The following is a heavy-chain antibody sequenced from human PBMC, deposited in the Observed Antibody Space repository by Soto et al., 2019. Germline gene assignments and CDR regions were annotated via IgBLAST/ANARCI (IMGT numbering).Heavy chain of an antibody. Sequence: PGGSLRLSCAASGFTFSGSAMHWVRQASGKGLEWVGRIRSKANSYATAYAASVKGRFTISRDDSKNTAYLQMNSLKTEDTSVYYCSTLGGGTIQLWAGHYYYYMDVWGKGTTVTVSS. CDR3: STLGGGTIQLWAGHYYYYMDV. J-gene: IGHJ6*03. V-gene: IGHV3-73*01. CDR1: GFTFSGSA. CDR2: IRSKANSYAT. D-gene: IGHD5-18*01.